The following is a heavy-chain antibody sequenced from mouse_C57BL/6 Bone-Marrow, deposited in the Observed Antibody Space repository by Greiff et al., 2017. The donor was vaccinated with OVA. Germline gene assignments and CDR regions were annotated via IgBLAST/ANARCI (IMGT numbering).Heavy chain of an antibody. Sequence: QVQLQQPGAELVMPGASVKLSCKASGYTFTSYWMHWVKQRPGQGLEWIGEIDPSDSYTNYNQKFKGKSTLTVDKSSSTAYMQLSSLTSEDSAVYYCARARIYDGYPYGYFDVWGTGTTVTVSS. D-gene: IGHD2-3*01. CDR3: ARARIYDGYPYGYFDV. CDR1: GYTFTSYW. CDR2: IDPSDSYT. J-gene: IGHJ1*03. V-gene: IGHV1-69*01.